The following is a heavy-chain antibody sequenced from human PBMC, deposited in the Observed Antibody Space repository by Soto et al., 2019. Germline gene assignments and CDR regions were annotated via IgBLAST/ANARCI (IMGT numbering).Heavy chain of an antibody. CDR1: GGSISSGGYY. Sequence: QVQLQESGPGLVKPSQTLSLTCTVSGGSISSGGYYWSWIRQHPGKGLEWIGYIYYSGITYYNPSLKSRVTISVDTSKNHFSLKLSSVTAADTAVYYGSRGNRYDSSGYCWCYFDYWGQGTLVTVSS. CDR3: SRGNRYDSSGYCWCYFDY. CDR2: IYYSGIT. J-gene: IGHJ4*02. V-gene: IGHV4-31*03. D-gene: IGHD3-22*01.